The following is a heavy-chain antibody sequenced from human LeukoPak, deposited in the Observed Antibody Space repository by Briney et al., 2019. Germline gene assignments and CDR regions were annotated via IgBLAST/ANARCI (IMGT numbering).Heavy chain of an antibody. J-gene: IGHJ3*02. CDR3: ARDYLPYSSSPRDAFDI. V-gene: IGHV4-4*07. Sequence: SETLSLTCTVSGGSISSYYWSWIRQPAGKGLEWIGRIYTSGSTNYNPSLKSRVTMSVDTSKNQFSLKLSSVTAADTAVYYCARDYLPYSSSPRDAFDIWGQGTMVTVSS. CDR1: GGSISSYY. CDR2: IYTSGST. D-gene: IGHD6-6*01.